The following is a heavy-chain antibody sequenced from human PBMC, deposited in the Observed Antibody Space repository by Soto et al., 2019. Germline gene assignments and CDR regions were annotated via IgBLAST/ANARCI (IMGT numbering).Heavy chain of an antibody. D-gene: IGHD4-17*01. V-gene: IGHV3-66*01. CDR2: IYSGGHT. Sequence: EVQLVESGGGLVQPGGSLTLSCEASGLAVSTNFMSWVRQAPGKGLEWVSVIYSGGHTYYAGSVRGRFTISRDNSKNTLFLQINSLRAEATAVYYCARRITVTTGGYFDYWGQGNLVTVSS. CDR3: ARRITVTTGGYFDY. J-gene: IGHJ4*02. CDR1: GLAVSTNF.